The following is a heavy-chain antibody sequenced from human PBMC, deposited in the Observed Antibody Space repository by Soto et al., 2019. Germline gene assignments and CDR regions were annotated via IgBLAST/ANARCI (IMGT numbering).Heavy chain of an antibody. CDR1: GGSISGHF. CDR3: AINADV. CDR2: IYDSVTT. V-gene: IGHV4-59*08. Sequence: QVQLQESGPGLVKPSETLSLICTVSGGSISGHFWSWVRQPPGKALEWIGYIYDSVTTNYSPSLKSRVTISVATYKNQLSLKLSSVTAADTAVYYCAINADVWGQGTTVTVSS. J-gene: IGHJ6*02.